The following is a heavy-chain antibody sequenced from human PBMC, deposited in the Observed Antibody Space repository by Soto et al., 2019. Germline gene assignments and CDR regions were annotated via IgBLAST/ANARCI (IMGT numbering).Heavy chain of an antibody. J-gene: IGHJ6*02. CDR1: GCSVSSGSYY. CDR2: IYYSGST. V-gene: IGHV4-61*01. Sequence: XETLSLTCTVAGCSVSSGSYYWSWIRQPPGKGLEWIGYIYYSGSTNYNPSLKSRVTISVDTSKNQFSLKLSSVTAADTAVYYCAEGMDVWGQGTTVTVS. CDR3: AEGMDV.